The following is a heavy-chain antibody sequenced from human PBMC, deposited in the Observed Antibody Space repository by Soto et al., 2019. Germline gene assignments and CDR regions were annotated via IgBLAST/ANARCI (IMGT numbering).Heavy chain of an antibody. J-gene: IGHJ4*02. Sequence: GGSLRLSCAASGFTFSSYGMHWVRQAPCKGLEWVAVISYDGSNKYYADSLKGRFTISRDNSKNTLYLQMNSLRAEDTAVYYCAKEPVPSYYYGSGSYYNPPGGYWGQGTLVTVSS. CDR3: AKEPVPSYYYGSGSYYNPPGGY. V-gene: IGHV3-30*18. CDR1: GFTFSSYG. CDR2: ISYDGSNK. D-gene: IGHD3-10*01.